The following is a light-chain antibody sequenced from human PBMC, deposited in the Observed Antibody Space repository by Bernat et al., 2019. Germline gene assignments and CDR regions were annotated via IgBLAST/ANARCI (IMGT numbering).Light chain of an antibody. V-gene: IGLV2-11*01. CDR2: DVD. CDR3: CSYAGTYNWV. J-gene: IGLJ3*02. Sequence: QSPLTQPRSVSGSPGQSVTISCTGSSNDVGNYNLVSWYQQHPGKAPKLIIYDVDKRPSGVPDRFSGSKSGNAASLTISGLQADDEADYYCCSYAGTYNWVFGGGTKVTVL. CDR1: SNDVGNYNL.